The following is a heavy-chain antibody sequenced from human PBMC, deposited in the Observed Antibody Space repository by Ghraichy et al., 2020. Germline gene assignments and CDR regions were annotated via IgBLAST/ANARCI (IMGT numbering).Heavy chain of an antibody. J-gene: IGHJ4*02. Sequence: ASVKVSCKASGYTFTSYGISWVRQAPGQGLEWMGWISAYNGNTNYAQKLQGRVTMTTDTSTSTAYMELRSLRSDDTAVYYCARAGFEGGSYSNFDYWGQGTLVTVSS. D-gene: IGHD1-26*01. CDR2: ISAYNGNT. CDR3: ARAGFEGGSYSNFDY. CDR1: GYTFTSYG. V-gene: IGHV1-18*01.